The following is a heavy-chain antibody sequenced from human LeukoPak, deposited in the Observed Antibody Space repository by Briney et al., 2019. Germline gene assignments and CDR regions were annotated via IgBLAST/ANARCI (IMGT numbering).Heavy chain of an antibody. D-gene: IGHD4-4*01. CDR3: AGQDSNYVFDY. Sequence: PSETLSLTCTVSGGSISSSSYYWGWIRQPPGKGLEWTGSIYYSGSTYYNPSLKSRVTISVDTSKNQFSLKLSSVTAADTAVYYCAGQDSNYVFDYWGQGTLVTVSS. CDR1: GGSISSSSYY. J-gene: IGHJ4*02. CDR2: IYYSGST. V-gene: IGHV4-39*01.